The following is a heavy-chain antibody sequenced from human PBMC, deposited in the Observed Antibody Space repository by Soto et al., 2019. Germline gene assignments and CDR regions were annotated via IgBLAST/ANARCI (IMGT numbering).Heavy chain of an antibody. CDR3: ARDLSGSYYWYYYGMDV. Sequence: SETLSLTCTVSGGSISSGDYYWSWIRQPPGKGLEWIGYIYYSGSTYYNPSLKSRVTISVDTSKNQFSLKLSSVTAADTAVYYCARDLSGSYYWYYYGMDVWGQGTTVTVSS. V-gene: IGHV4-30-4*01. CDR2: IYYSGST. J-gene: IGHJ6*02. D-gene: IGHD1-26*01. CDR1: GGSISSGDYY.